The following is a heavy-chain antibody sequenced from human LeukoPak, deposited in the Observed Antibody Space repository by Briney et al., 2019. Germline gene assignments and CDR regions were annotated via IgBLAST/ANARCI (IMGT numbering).Heavy chain of an antibody. V-gene: IGHV3-30*02. CDR3: AKDHPDWFDP. J-gene: IGHJ5*02. Sequence: PGGSLRLSCAASGFTFSSYGMHWVRQAPGKGLEWVAIIRYDGSNKYYADSVKGRFTISRDNSKNTLYLQMNSLRAEDTAVYYCAKDHPDWFDPWGQGTLVTVSS. CDR2: IRYDGSNK. CDR1: GFTFSSYG.